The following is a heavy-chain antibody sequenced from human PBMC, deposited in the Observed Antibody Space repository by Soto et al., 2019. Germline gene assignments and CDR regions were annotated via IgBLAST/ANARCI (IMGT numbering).Heavy chain of an antibody. CDR1: GGSISSGGYS. V-gene: IGHV4-30-2*01. D-gene: IGHD2-15*01. CDR2: IYHSGST. Sequence: SETLSLTCAVSGGSISSGGYSWSWIRQPPGKGLEWIGYIYHSGSTYYNPSLKSRVTISVDRSKNQFSLKLSSVTAADTAVYYCARAVGGSRYFDYWGQGTLVTVSS. CDR3: ARAVGGSRYFDY. J-gene: IGHJ4*02.